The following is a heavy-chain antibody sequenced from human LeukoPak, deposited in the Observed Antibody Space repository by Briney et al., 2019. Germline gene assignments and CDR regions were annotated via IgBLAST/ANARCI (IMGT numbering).Heavy chain of an antibody. D-gene: IGHD4-17*01. Sequence: SETLSLTCTVSGGSISSGGYYWSWIRQHPGKGLEWIGCIYYSGTTYYHPSLTSRVAISIDTSKNQFSLKLSSVTAADTAVYYCARSGTVTTWNYWGQGTLVTVSS. V-gene: IGHV4-31*03. CDR3: ARSGTVTTWNY. CDR2: IYYSGTT. J-gene: IGHJ4*02. CDR1: GGSISSGGYY.